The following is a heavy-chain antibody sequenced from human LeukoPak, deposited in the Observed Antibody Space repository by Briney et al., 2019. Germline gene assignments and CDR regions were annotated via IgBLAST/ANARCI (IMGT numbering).Heavy chain of an antibody. Sequence: SSETLRLTCAASGFTFSSYDMNWVRQAPGKGLEWVSYINSSSNTMYYAYPVKGRFTISRDNSKKPLYLQMNSLRVEDTAMYYCARPATQTVTAFDYWGQGTLVTVSS. V-gene: IGHV3-48*01. CDR2: INSSSNTM. CDR1: GFTFSSYD. J-gene: IGHJ4*02. D-gene: IGHD2-21*02. CDR3: ARPATQTVTAFDY.